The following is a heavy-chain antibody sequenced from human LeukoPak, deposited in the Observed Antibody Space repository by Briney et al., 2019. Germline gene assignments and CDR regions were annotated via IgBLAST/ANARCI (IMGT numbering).Heavy chain of an antibody. J-gene: IGHJ6*03. CDR1: GGSISSSNW. CDR2: IYHSGST. D-gene: IGHD3-3*01. CDR3: ARATSRSHYDFWSGPYYYYYMDV. V-gene: IGHV4-4*02. Sequence: PSGTLSLTCAVCGGSISSSNWWSWVRQPPGKGLEWIGEIYHSGSTNYNPSLKSRVTISVDKSKNQFSLKLSSVTAADTAVYYCARATSRSHYDFWSGPYYYYYMDVWGKGTTVTVSS.